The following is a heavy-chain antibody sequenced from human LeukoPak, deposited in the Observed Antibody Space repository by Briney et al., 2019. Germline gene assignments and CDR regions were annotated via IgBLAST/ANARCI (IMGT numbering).Heavy chain of an antibody. Sequence: PSETLSLTCAVYGGSFSGYYWSWIRQPPGKGLEWIGEINHSGSTNYNPSLKSRVTISVDTSKNQFSLKLSSVTAADTAVYYCASSIVVVLLRAWDYYYMDVWGKGTTVTVSS. D-gene: IGHD2-2*01. CDR2: INHSGST. J-gene: IGHJ6*03. CDR3: ASSIVVVLLRAWDYYYMDV. CDR1: GGSFSGYY. V-gene: IGHV4-34*01.